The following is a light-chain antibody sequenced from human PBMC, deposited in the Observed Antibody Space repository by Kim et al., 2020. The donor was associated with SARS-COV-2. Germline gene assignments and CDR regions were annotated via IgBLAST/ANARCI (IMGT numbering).Light chain of an antibody. V-gene: IGLV2-8*01. CDR2: EVT. CDR3: NSYAANNNWV. Sequence: QSVPLSCTGPSSAVGRYTHVSWYQQHPGKAPKLMIYEVTKRPSGVADRFSGSKSGNTASLTVSGLQAEDEADYYCNSYAANNNWVFGGGTQLTVL. J-gene: IGLJ3*02. CDR1: SSAVGRYTH.